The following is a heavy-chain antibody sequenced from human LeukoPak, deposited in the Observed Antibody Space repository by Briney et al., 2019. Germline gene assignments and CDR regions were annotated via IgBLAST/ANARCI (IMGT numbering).Heavy chain of an antibody. D-gene: IGHD2-8*01. CDR1: GFTLSSYG. V-gene: IGHV3-30*02. CDR2: IRYDGSNK. Sequence: GGSLRLSCAASGFTLSSYGMHWVRQAPGKGLEWVAFIRYDGSNKYYADSVKGRFTISRDNSKNTLYLQMNSLRAEDTAVYYCAKDYIVLMVYAIRREYYFDYWGQGTLVTVSS. CDR3: AKDYIVLMVYAIRREYYFDY. J-gene: IGHJ4*02.